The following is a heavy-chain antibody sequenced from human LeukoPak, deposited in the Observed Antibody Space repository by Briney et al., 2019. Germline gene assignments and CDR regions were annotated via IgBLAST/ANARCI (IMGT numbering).Heavy chain of an antibody. CDR3: ARRRDGLSSYQHMDA. CDR1: GGSISSHY. V-gene: IGHV4-59*11. CDR2: IYYSGST. J-gene: IGHJ6*03. D-gene: IGHD5-24*01. Sequence: SETLSLTCTGSGGSISSHYWSWIRQPPGNGLEGIGYIYYSGSTNYNPYLKSRVTISVDTSKNQFSLQLSSVTAADTAVYYCARRRDGLSSYQHMDAWGKGTTVTVSS.